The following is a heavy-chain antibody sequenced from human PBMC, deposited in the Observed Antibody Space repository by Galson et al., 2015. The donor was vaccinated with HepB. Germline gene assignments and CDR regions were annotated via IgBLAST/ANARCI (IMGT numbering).Heavy chain of an antibody. D-gene: IGHD6-19*01. J-gene: IGHJ5*02. CDR3: ARDWGIPVAGTWWFDR. V-gene: IGHV3-21*01. CDR2: ISSNGDYT. CDR1: RFIFSNYK. Sequence: SLRLSCAASRFIFSNYKMHWVRQSPGKGLEWVSSISSNGDYTYYADSVRGRFTISRDNVKNSVYLQMSSLRVEDTALYYCARDWGIPVAGTWWFDRWGQGTLVTVSS.